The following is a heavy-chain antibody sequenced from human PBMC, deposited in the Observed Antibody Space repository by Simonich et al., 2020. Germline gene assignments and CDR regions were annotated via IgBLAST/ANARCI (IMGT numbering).Heavy chain of an antibody. D-gene: IGHD2-15*01. CDR3: ARASRGTWWYYYFDY. Sequence: QVQLVQSGAEVKKPGASVKVSCKASGYTFTSYGISWVGQAPGQGLEWMGWISAYKGNTNIAQKLQGRVTMTTDTATSTAYMELRSLRSDDTAVYYCARASRGTWWYYYFDYWGQGTLVTVSS. J-gene: IGHJ4*02. V-gene: IGHV1-18*01. CDR2: ISAYKGNT. CDR1: GYTFTSYG.